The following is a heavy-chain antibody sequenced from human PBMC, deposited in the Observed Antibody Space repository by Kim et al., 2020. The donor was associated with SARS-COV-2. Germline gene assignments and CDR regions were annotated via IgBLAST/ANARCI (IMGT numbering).Heavy chain of an antibody. V-gene: IGHV4-61*01. CDR2: IQYSGST. CDR3: ARVDGYMYGNTEDWFDP. Sequence: SETLSLTCTVSRGSVSNVNYYWSWIRQPPGKRLEWIGYIQYSGSTNYNPSLKSRVTISVDTSKNQFSLKLSSVAAADTAVYYCARVDGYMYGNTEDWFDPWGQGTLVTVSS. CDR1: RGSVSNVNYY. J-gene: IGHJ5*02. D-gene: IGHD5-12*01.